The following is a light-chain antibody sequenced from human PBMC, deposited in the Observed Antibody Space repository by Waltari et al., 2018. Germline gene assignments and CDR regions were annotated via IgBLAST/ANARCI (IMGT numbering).Light chain of an antibody. CDR3: SSYTTTSSWV. Sequence: QSALTQPASVSGSPGPSITISCTGTRGDIGNYKFVSWYQQEPGRAPKLIVYDVSQRPSGVSNRFSGSKSGNTASLTISGVQAEDEADYYCSSYTTTSSWVFGGGTKLTVL. V-gene: IGLV2-14*01. CDR1: RGDIGNYKF. J-gene: IGLJ3*02. CDR2: DVS.